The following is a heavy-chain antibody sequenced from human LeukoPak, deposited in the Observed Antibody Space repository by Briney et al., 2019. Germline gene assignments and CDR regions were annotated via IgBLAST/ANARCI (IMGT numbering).Heavy chain of an antibody. J-gene: IGHJ4*02. Sequence: KTSETLSLTCTVSGGSISSYYWSWIRQPPGKGLEWIGYIYYSGSTTYNPSLKSRVTISVDTSKNQFSLKLTSVTAADTAVYYCARHPFATPFDYWGLGILVTVSS. V-gene: IGHV4-59*08. CDR1: GGSISSYY. CDR2: IYYSGST. CDR3: ARHPFATPFDY. D-gene: IGHD2-15*01.